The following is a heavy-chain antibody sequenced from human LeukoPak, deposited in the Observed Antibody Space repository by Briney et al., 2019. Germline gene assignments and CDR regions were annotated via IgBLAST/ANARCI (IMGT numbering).Heavy chain of an antibody. J-gene: IGHJ4*02. Sequence: GGSLRLSCAASGFTFVSYWMHWVLQAPGKGLVWVSRINGYGSSTDFADSVKGRFTISRDNAKNTLYLQMNSLRAEDTAVYYCARDPPGNTALVYWGQGTLVTVSS. CDR2: INGYGSST. CDR3: ARDPPGNTALVY. D-gene: IGHD5-18*01. CDR1: GFTFVSYW. V-gene: IGHV3-74*01.